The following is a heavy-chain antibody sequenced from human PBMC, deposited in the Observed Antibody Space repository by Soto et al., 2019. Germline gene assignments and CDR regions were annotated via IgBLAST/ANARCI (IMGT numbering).Heavy chain of an antibody. CDR1: GGCISGSY. V-gene: IGHV4-59*01. CDR2: VYYTGST. CDR3: ARSVAVPGAHIDY. Sequence: ETLSLTCSVSGGCISGSYWGWIRQSPGKGLEWLGYVYYTGSTNYSPSLRSRVSISVDTSKNEFSLRLSSVTAADTAVYFCARSVAVPGAHIDYWGQGTQVTVS. D-gene: IGHD6-19*01. J-gene: IGHJ4*02.